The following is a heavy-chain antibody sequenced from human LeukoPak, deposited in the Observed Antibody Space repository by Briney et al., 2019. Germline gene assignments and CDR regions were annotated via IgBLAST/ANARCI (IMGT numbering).Heavy chain of an antibody. J-gene: IGHJ4*02. D-gene: IGHD3-22*01. CDR2: ISGSGGST. CDR1: GFTFSSYA. CDR3: AKESDYYDSSGYYFDY. Sequence: GGSLRLSCAAFGFTFSSYAMSWVRQAPGKGLEWVSAISGSGGSTYYADSVKGRFTISRDNSKNTLYLQMNSLRAEDTAVYYCAKESDYYDSSGYYFDYWGQGTLVTVSS. V-gene: IGHV3-23*01.